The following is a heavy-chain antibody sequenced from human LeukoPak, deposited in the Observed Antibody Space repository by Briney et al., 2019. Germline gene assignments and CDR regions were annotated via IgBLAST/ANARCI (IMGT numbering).Heavy chain of an antibody. J-gene: IGHJ5*02. CDR3: ARGGYDFWSGSKSWFDP. CDR2: IYYSGSN. D-gene: IGHD3-3*01. CDR1: GGSISSYY. Sequence: SETLSLTCTVSGGSISSYYWSWIRQPPGKGLEGIGYIYYSGSNNYNPSLRSRGTISVEKSKNKLSRKLKSVAAADTAMYYCARGGYDFWSGSKSWFDPWGQGTLVTVSS. V-gene: IGHV4-59*01.